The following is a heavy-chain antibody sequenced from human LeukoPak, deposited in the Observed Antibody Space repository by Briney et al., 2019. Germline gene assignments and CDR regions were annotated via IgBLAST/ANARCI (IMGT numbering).Heavy chain of an antibody. CDR1: GGSISSGSYY. V-gene: IGHV4-61*01. CDR3: ARDPRGELPLDY. D-gene: IGHD3-16*01. CDR2: IYYSGST. Sequence: SETLSLTCTVSGGSISSGSYYWSWIRQPPGKGLEWIGYIYYSGSTNYNPSLKSRLTISVDTSKNQFSLKLSSVTAADTAVYYCARDPRGELPLDYWGQGTLVTVSS. J-gene: IGHJ4*02.